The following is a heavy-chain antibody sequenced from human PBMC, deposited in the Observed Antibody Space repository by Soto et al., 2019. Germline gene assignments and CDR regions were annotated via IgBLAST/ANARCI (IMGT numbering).Heavy chain of an antibody. J-gene: IGHJ4*02. CDR1: GYTFSSYD. Sequence: GASVKVSCKASGYTFSSYDISWVRQAPGQGLEWMGWISAYNGNTNYAQKLQGRVTMTTDTSTNTAYMELRSLRLDDTAVYYCVRAPGGGPDYWGQGTLVTVSS. CDR2: ISAYNGNT. CDR3: VRAPGGGPDY. V-gene: IGHV1-18*01. D-gene: IGHD2-15*01.